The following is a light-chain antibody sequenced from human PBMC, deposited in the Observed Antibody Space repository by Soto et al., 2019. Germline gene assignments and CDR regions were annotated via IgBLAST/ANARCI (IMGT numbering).Light chain of an antibody. J-gene: IGKJ1*01. Sequence: EIVLTQSPDTLSLSPGEEATLSCRTSESISNNYLAWYQQKAGQAPRLLIYGASGRATGIPDRFSGSGSETDFTLTISRLEPEDFAVYYLQQYGTSPTWTFGQGTNVEV. V-gene: IGKV3-20*01. CDR1: ESISNNY. CDR3: QQYGTSPTWT. CDR2: GAS.